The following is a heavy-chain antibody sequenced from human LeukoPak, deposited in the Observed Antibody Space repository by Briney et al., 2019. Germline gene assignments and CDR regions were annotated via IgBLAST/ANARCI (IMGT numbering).Heavy chain of an antibody. Sequence: GASVKVSCKTSGYDFSAYFIHWVRQAPGQGLEWMGWINPHNGGTEYAQKFQGRVTMTRDTSISTAYMELSRLRSDDTAVYYCARDHVPSRSVEMATIRGDDAFDIWGQGTMVTVSS. D-gene: IGHD5-24*01. CDR3: ARDHVPSRSVEMATIRGDDAFDI. V-gene: IGHV1-2*02. CDR2: INPHNGGT. J-gene: IGHJ3*02. CDR1: GYDFSAYF.